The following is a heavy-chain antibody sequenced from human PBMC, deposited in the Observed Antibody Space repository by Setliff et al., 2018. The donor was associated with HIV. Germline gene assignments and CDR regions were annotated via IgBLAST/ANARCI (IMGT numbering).Heavy chain of an antibody. J-gene: IGHJ4*02. CDR3: ARGIDNFWSGYVR. CDR2: IYYNGNT. V-gene: IGHV4-59*11. CDR1: GGSISSHY. D-gene: IGHD3-3*01. Sequence: PSETLSLTCTVSGGSISSHYWSWIRLPPGRGLEWIGTIYYNGNTNYNPSLKSRVTILVDTSKNLFSLKLSSVTPADTAVYYCARGIDNFWSGYVRWGQGTLGTV.